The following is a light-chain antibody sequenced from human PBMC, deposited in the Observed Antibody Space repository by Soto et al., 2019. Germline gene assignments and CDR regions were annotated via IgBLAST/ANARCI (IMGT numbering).Light chain of an antibody. CDR1: SSDVGAYDY. J-gene: IGLJ1*01. V-gene: IGLV2-14*03. Sequence: QSVLTQPPSSSGSPGQSVTISCTGTSSDVGAYDYVSWYQQHPDKAPKLMIYEVSNRPSGVSNRFSGSKSVNTATLTISGLQADDEADYYCSSYTSSSTRVFGTGTKVTVL. CDR2: EVS. CDR3: SSYTSSSTRV.